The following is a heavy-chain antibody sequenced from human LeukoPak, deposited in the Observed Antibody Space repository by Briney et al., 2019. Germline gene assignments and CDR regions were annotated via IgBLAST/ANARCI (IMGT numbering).Heavy chain of an antibody. Sequence: ASVKVSCKASGYNFISYAMHWVRQAPGQRLEWMGWINVGNGNTKYSQKFQGRVTITGDTSASTAYMELSSLRSEDTAVYYCARDGAGCSSTSCYTFYYYYGMDVWGQGTTVTVSS. CDR2: INVGNGNT. CDR1: GYNFISYA. V-gene: IGHV1-3*01. CDR3: ARDGAGCSSTSCYTFYYYYGMDV. D-gene: IGHD2-2*02. J-gene: IGHJ6*02.